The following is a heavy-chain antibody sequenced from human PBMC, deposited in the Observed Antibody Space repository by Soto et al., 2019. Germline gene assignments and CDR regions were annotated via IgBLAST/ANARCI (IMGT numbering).Heavy chain of an antibody. D-gene: IGHD2-21*02. CDR2: IVVGSGNT. Sequence: GASVKVSCKASGFTFTSSAMQWVRQARGQRLEWKGWIVVGSGNTNYAQKFQERVTITRDMSTSTAYMELSSLRSEDTAVYYCAAVPPIYCGGDCYPHYWGQGTLVTVSS. J-gene: IGHJ4*02. CDR3: AAVPPIYCGGDCYPHY. V-gene: IGHV1-58*02. CDR1: GFTFTSSA.